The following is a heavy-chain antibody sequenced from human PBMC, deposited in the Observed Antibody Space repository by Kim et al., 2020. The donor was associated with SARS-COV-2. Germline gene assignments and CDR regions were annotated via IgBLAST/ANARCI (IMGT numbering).Heavy chain of an antibody. Sequence: GGSLRLSCAASRFTFSSYAMSWVRQAPGKGLEWVSAISGSGGTTYYADSVKGRFTISRDNSKNTLYLQMNSLRDEDTAVYYCAKLRDSSGYYPSDYWGQGTLVTVSS. CDR2: ISGSGGTT. V-gene: IGHV3-23*01. CDR3: AKLRDSSGYYPSDY. D-gene: IGHD3-22*01. J-gene: IGHJ4*02. CDR1: RFTFSSYA.